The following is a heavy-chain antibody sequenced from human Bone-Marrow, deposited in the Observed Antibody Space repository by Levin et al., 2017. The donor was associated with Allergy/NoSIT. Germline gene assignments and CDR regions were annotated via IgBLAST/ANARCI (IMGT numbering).Heavy chain of an antibody. CDR3: ARDSMSEGTYYFDY. CDR1: GGSISSGGYY. D-gene: IGHD5/OR15-5a*01. J-gene: IGHJ4*02. V-gene: IGHV4-31*03. CDR2: IYYSGST. Sequence: PSETLSLTCTVSGGSISSGGYYWSWIRQHPGKGLEWIGYIYYSGSTYYNPSLKSRVTISVDTSKNQFSLKLSSVTAADTAVYYCARDSMSEGTYYFDYWGQGTLVTVSS.